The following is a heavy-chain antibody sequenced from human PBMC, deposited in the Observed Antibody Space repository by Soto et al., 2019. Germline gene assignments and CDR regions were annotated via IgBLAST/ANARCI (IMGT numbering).Heavy chain of an antibody. D-gene: IGHD3-10*01. CDR3: AHRVSYSVSWDLGWFDS. Sequence: QITLKESGPTLVEPTQTLTLTCSFSGYSLSNSGVGVGWFRQAPGTALECLGIIHWDNDRRYNPSLKDRLSITKEPSKNQVVVGMTYMQPVDTGTYYCAHRVSYSVSWDLGWFDSWGQGTPVTVS. CDR1: GYSLSNSGVG. V-gene: IGHV2-5*02. CDR2: IHWDNDR. J-gene: IGHJ5*01.